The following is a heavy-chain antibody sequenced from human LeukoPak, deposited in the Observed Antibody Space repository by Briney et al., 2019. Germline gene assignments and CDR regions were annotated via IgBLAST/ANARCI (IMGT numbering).Heavy chain of an antibody. CDR3: ARGRGYCSSTSCQELDY. J-gene: IGHJ4*02. D-gene: IGHD2-2*01. CDR1: GFTFSSYG. Sequence: GGSLRLSRAASGFTFSSYGMHWVRQAPGKGLEWVAVIWYDGSNKYYADSVKGRFTISRDNSKNTLYLQMNSPRAEDTAVYYCARGRGYCSSTSCQELDYWGQGTLVTVSS. CDR2: IWYDGSNK. V-gene: IGHV3-33*01.